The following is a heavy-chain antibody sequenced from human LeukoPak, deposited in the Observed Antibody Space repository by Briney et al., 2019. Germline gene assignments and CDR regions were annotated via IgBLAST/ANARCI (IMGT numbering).Heavy chain of an antibody. D-gene: IGHD2-15*01. CDR1: GYSINNYW. CDR3: ARQEYCGGASCYTWFDP. CDR2: IYPADSDI. V-gene: IGHV5-51*01. Sequence: GESLKISCKGSGYSINNYWIAWVRQMPGKGLEWMGIIYPADSDIRYSPSFQGQVTISADKSISTAYLQWSSLKASDTAMYYCARQEYCGGASCYTWFDPWGQGTLVTVSS. J-gene: IGHJ5*02.